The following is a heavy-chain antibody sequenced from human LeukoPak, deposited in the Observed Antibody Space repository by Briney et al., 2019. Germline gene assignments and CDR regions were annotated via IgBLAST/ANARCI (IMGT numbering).Heavy chain of an antibody. CDR3: ARDPNRPWQTHYYYYYMDV. V-gene: IGHV3-20*04. J-gene: IGHJ6*03. Sequence: RTGGSLRLSCAASGFTFDDYGMSWVRQAPGKGLEWVSGINWNGGSTGYADSVKGRFTISRDNAKNSLYLQMNSLRAEDTAVYYCARDPNRPWQTHYYYYYMDVWGKGTTVTISS. CDR1: GFTFDDYG. CDR2: INWNGGST. D-gene: IGHD1-14*01.